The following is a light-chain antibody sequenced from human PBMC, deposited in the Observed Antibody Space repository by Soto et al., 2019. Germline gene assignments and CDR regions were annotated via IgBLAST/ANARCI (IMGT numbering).Light chain of an antibody. CDR3: MQGTHWPSI. CDR1: QSLVYSDGTTY. J-gene: IGKJ2*01. Sequence: DVVLTQSPLSLPVTLGQPASISCRASQSLVYSDGTTYLNWFHQRPGQSPRRLIYKVYTRDSXVPDRLRGSGSGTDFTLKISRVESEDVGVYSCMQGTHWPSIVGQGSKVDI. V-gene: IGKV2-30*01. CDR2: KVY.